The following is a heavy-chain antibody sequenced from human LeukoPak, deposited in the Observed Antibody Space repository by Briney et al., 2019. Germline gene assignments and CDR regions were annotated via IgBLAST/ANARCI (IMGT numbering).Heavy chain of an antibody. CDR1: GESFSGYY. V-gene: IGHV4-34*01. CDR2: INHSGST. Sequence: SETLSLTCAVYGESFSGYYWSWLRQPPGKGVEGIGEINHSGSTNYNPSLKSRVTISVDTSKNQFSLKLSSVTAADTAVYYCARYNVDTAMVYFDYWGQGTLVTVSS. J-gene: IGHJ4*02. D-gene: IGHD5-18*01. CDR3: ARYNVDTAMVYFDY.